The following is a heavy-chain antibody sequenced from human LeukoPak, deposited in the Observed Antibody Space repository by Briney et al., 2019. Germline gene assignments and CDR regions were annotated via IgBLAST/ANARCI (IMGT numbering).Heavy chain of an antibody. CDR3: ARPPYGSSGGMDV. V-gene: IGHV5-51*01. J-gene: IGHJ6*02. CDR2: IYPGDSDT. D-gene: IGHD2-15*01. CDR1: GYSFTSYW. Sequence: GESLQISCQGSGYSFTSYWIGWVRQMPGKGLEWMGIIYPGDSDTRYSPSFQGQVTISADKSISTAYLQWSSLKASDTAMYYCARPPYGSSGGMDVWGQGTTVTVSS.